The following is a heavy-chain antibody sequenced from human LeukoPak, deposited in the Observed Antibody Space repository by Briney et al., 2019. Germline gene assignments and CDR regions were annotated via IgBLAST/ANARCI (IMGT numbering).Heavy chain of an antibody. V-gene: IGHV3-11*01. CDR2: ISTSGTTI. CDR3: ARGGSSWSFDY. CDR1: GFTFSDHY. J-gene: IGHJ4*02. Sequence: GGSLRLSWAASGFTFSDHYMSWIRKAPGKGLEWVSYISTSGTTIYYAGSVKGRFTIFRENTKNSLYLQMNSLRAEDTAVYYCARGGSSWSFDYWGQGTLVTVSS. D-gene: IGHD6-13*01.